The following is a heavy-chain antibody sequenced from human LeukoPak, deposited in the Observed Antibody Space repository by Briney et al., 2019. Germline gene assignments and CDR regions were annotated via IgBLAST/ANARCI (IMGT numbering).Heavy chain of an antibody. CDR1: AFIFSGHW. J-gene: IGHJ6*02. CDR3: ARGGGLDV. V-gene: IGHV3-7*03. Sequence: GGSLRLSCEGSAFIFSGHWMNWVRQTPGKGLEWVASIKEDGSERQYVDSVKGRFTISRDNAKNSLYLQMSNLRAEDTAVYFCARGGGLDVWGQGATVTVSS. CDR2: IKEDGSER. D-gene: IGHD3-16*01.